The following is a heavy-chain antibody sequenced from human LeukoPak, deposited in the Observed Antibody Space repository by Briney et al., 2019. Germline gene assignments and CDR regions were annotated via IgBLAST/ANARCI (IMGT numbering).Heavy chain of an antibody. CDR2: IYYSGST. J-gene: IGHJ4*02. V-gene: IGHV4-39*07. Sequence: KPSETLSLTCTVSGGSISSSSYYWGWIRQPPGKGLEWIGSIYYSGSTYYNPSLKSRVTISVDTSKNQFSLKLSSVTAADTAVYYCAREYYDFWSGHTPNFDYWGQGTLVTVSS. D-gene: IGHD3-3*01. CDR1: GGSISSSSYY. CDR3: AREYYDFWSGHTPNFDY.